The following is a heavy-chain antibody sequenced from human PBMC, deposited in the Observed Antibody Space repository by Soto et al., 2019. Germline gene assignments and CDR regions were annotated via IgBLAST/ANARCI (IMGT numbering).Heavy chain of an antibody. V-gene: IGHV4-31*03. CDR3: ARVRGHQLLGWFDP. CDR1: GGSISSGGYY. J-gene: IGHJ5*02. CDR2: IYHSGTT. Sequence: QVQLQESGPGLVKPSQTLSLTCTVSGGSISSGGYYWSWIRQHPGKGLEWIGYIYHSGTTYYNASPKSRVTISVDTSKNQFSLKLTSVTAADTAVYYCARVRGHQLLGWFDPWGQGTLVTVSS. D-gene: IGHD2-2*01.